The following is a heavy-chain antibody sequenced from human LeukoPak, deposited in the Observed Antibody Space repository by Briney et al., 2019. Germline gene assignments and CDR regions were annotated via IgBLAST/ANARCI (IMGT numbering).Heavy chain of an antibody. D-gene: IGHD3-10*01. J-gene: IGHJ5*02. V-gene: IGHV4-61*02. CDR3: AKATSLGWFDP. CDR1: GGSISSGTYC. Sequence: SETLSLSCTVSGGSISSGTYCWNWIRQPAGKGLEWIGRILTSGSTNYNPSLKSRLTISIDTSKNQFSLDLKSVTAADTAIYYCAKATSLGWFDPWSQGTLVTVSS. CDR2: ILTSGST.